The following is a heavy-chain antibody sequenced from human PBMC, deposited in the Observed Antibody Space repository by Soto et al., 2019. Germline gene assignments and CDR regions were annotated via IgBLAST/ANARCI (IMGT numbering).Heavy chain of an antibody. CDR2: ISDSGRNT. CDR3: AKVSAVAGKYDAFDI. J-gene: IGHJ3*02. CDR1: GFIFSSYD. Sequence: GGSLRLSCEASGFIFSSYDMTWVRQAPGKGLEWVSGISDSGRNTYYADSVKGRFTISRDNSKNTLYLQMNSLRAEDTAIYYCAKVSAVAGKYDAFDIWGQGTMVTVSS. D-gene: IGHD6-19*01. V-gene: IGHV3-23*01.